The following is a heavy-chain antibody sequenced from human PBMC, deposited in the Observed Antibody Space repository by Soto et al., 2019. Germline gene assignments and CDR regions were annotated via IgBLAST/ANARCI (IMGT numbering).Heavy chain of an antibody. CDR2: IYTSGST. CDR1: GGSISSYY. Sequence: SETLSLTCTVSGGSISSYYWSWIRQPAGKGLEWIGRIYTSGSTNYNPSLKSRVTMSVDTSKNQFSLKLSSVTAADTAVYYCARFTYDSSGYWWFDPWGQGTLVTVSS. V-gene: IGHV4-4*07. J-gene: IGHJ5*02. D-gene: IGHD3-22*01. CDR3: ARFTYDSSGYWWFDP.